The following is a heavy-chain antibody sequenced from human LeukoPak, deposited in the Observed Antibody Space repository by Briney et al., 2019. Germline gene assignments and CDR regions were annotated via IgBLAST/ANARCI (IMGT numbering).Heavy chain of an antibody. J-gene: IGHJ4*02. V-gene: IGHV1-46*01. CDR3: ARGGYGDRIDY. Sequence: ASVKVSCKASGYTFIRYYMHWVRQAPGQGLEWMGIINPSGGSTSYAQKFQGRVTMTRDTSTSTVYMELSRLRSEDTAVYCCARGGYGDRIDYWGQGTLVSVSS. CDR2: INPSGGST. D-gene: IGHD4-17*01. CDR1: GYTFIRYY.